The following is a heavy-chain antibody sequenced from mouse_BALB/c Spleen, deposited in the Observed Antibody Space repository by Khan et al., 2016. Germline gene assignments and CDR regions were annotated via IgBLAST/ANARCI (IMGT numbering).Heavy chain of an antibody. CDR1: GYTFTNYG. CDR2: INTYTGEP. J-gene: IGHJ3*01. CDR3: ARDGKRPFAY. Sequence: QIQLVQSGPELKKPGETVKISCKASGYTFTNYGMNWVKQAPGKGLKWMAWINTYTGEPTYADDFKGRFAFSLETSASTAYLQINNLKHEDTATYFCARDGKRPFAYWGQGTLVTVSA. D-gene: IGHD1-1*01. V-gene: IGHV9-3-1*01.